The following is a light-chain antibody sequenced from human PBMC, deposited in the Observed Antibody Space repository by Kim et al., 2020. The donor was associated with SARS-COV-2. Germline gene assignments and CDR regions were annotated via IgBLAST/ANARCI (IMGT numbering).Light chain of an antibody. J-gene: IGKJ5*01. V-gene: IGKV1-39*01. CDR3: QESFTTLIT. Sequence: MQMTQSPSSLSASVGDRVTIICRASQSVSTYVNWYQHKAGKAPKLLIYGSSTLHTGVPSRFSGSGSGTDFSLTISSLQPEDFATYYCQESFTTLITFGQGTRLEIK. CDR1: QSVSTY. CDR2: GSS.